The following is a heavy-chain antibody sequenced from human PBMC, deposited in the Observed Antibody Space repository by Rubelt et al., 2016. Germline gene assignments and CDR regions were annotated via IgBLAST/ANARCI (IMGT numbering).Heavy chain of an antibody. CDR3: AKDDSSGYYYKWSVWYFDL. CDR2: ISNSGGSP. D-gene: IGHD3-22*01. Sequence: GKGLEWVSRISNSGGSPQYADSVKGRFTISRDNSKNTLYLQMNSLTAEDTAVYYCAKDDSSGYYYKWSVWYFDLWGRGTLVTVSS. J-gene: IGHJ2*01. V-gene: IGHV3-23*01.